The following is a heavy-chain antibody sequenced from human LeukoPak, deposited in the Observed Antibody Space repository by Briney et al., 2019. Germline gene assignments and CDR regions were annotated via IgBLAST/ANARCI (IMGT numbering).Heavy chain of an antibody. CDR3: ARSRQGTYYDILTGYFPFDY. Sequence: GASVKVSCKASGDTFTSYGISWVRQAPGQGLEWMGWISAYNGNTNYAQKLQGRVTMTTDTSTSTAYMELRSLRSDDTAVYYCARSRQGTYYDILTGYFPFDYWGQGTLVTVSS. CDR2: ISAYNGNT. CDR1: GDTFTSYG. D-gene: IGHD3-9*01. V-gene: IGHV1-18*01. J-gene: IGHJ4*02.